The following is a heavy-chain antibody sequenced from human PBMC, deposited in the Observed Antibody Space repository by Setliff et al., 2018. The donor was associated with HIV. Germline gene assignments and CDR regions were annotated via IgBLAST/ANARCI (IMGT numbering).Heavy chain of an antibody. Sequence: GASVKVSCKASGYTFTNYDISWVRQAPGQGLEWMGCISAHNGKTNYAQTFQGRVTMTSDTSTTTAYMELRTLRSDDAAVYYCARGGQSPYYYGSGSPHDPFDIWG. V-gene: IGHV1-18*01. CDR2: ISAHNGKT. CDR1: GYTFTNYD. CDR3: ARGGQSPYYYGSGSPHDPFDI. D-gene: IGHD3-10*01. J-gene: IGHJ3*02.